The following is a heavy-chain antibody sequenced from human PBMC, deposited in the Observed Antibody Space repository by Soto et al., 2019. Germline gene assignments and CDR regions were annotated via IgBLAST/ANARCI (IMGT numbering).Heavy chain of an antibody. Sequence: QVQLVQSGAEVKTPGSSLKVSCKASGGTFTNYAFSWVRQAPGQGLAWMGGIIPVFGTPAYAQKFQGRVTITADESTRTASMELSSLRSDDTAVYYCARERSVGYCITTTCPKPFYYYAMDVWGQGTTVTVSS. CDR3: ARERSVGYCITTTCPKPFYYYAMDV. CDR1: GGTFTNYA. D-gene: IGHD2-2*01. V-gene: IGHV1-69*12. CDR2: IIPVFGTP. J-gene: IGHJ6*02.